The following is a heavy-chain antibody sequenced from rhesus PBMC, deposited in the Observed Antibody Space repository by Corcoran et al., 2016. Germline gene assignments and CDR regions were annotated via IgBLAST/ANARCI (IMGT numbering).Heavy chain of an antibody. D-gene: IGHD1-44*02. CDR1: GASFTRYC. V-gene: IGHV4-80*01. CDR2: IAGDNGNT. CDR3: ARAAGGANGPFFDY. J-gene: IGHJ4*01. Sequence: QVQLQESGPGLVKPSETLSLACAVSGASFTRYCWSWILHPPGHGLEWIGEIAGDNGNTNYNPSLKSRVTISKDTSKSQVSLKLTSVTAADTAVYFCARAAGGANGPFFDYWGQGVLVTVSS.